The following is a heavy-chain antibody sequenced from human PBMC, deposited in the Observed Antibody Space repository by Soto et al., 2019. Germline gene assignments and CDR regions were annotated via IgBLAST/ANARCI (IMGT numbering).Heavy chain of an antibody. CDR2: ISYDGSNK. CDR1: GFTFSSYA. CDR3: ARPLWRDDYNWEYFDL. D-gene: IGHD4-4*01. V-gene: IGHV3-30-3*01. J-gene: IGHJ2*01. Sequence: QVQLVESGGGVVQPGRSLRLSCAASGFTFSSYAMHWFRQVPGKGLEWVAVISYDGSNKYYADSVKGRFTISRDNCKNTLYLHINSLTSADTAVYYCARPLWRDDYNWEYFDLWGRGTLVTVYS.